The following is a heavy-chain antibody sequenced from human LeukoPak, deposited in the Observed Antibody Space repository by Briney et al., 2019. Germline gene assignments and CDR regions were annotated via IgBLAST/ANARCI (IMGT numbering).Heavy chain of an antibody. CDR1: GFTFSDFY. V-gene: IGHV3-11*04. CDR3: ARDLNYYGSGSYQG. D-gene: IGHD3-10*01. CDR2: ISTGGYTI. Sequence: GGSLRLSCAASGFTFSDFYMSWIRQAPGKGLEWVSYISTGGYTIYYSDSVKGRFTISRDNAKNLLYLQMNSLRAEDTAVYYCARDLNYYGSGSYQGWGQGTLVTVSS. J-gene: IGHJ4*02.